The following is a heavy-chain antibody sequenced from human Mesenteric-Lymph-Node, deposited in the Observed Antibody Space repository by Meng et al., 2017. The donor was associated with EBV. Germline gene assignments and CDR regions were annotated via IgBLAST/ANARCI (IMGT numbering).Heavy chain of an antibody. CDR2: ILSDGRDK. V-gene: IGHV3-30*03. CDR1: GFTFTVYC. J-gene: IGHJ4*02. Sequence: QLGESGAGVVQPGRSQSLSCGVSGFTFTVYCMHWASHAPGKGLEWVGFILSDGRDKYSTHSVTGRFTISRNHSKNTVYLQMNSLRAADTAVYYCARLPDYWGQGTLVTVSS. CDR3: ARLPDY.